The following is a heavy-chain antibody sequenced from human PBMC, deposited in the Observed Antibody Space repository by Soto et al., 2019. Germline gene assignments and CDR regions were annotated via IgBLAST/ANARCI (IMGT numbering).Heavy chain of an antibody. CDR1: GFTFSSYA. D-gene: IGHD3-3*01. J-gene: IGHJ5*02. CDR3: AKGAGGDYDFWSGLNWFDP. V-gene: IGHV3-23*01. CDR2: ISGSGGST. Sequence: GGSLRLSCAASGFTFSSYAMSWVRQAPGKWLEWVSAISGSGGSTYYADSVKGRFTISRDNSKNTLYLQMNSLRAEDTAVYYCAKGAGGDYDFWSGLNWFDPWGQGXLVTVYS.